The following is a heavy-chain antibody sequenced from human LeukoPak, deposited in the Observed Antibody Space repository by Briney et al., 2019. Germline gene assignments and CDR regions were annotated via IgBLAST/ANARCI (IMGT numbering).Heavy chain of an antibody. V-gene: IGHV3-23*01. Sequence: GGSLRLSCAASGFTFSSHAMSWVRQASAKALECVSDITGSGGNTYYADSVKGRFTISRDNSKNTLYLQMNSLRAEDTAVYYCAKDYGFGELSWGYYSDYWGQGTLVTVSS. CDR1: GFTFSSHA. D-gene: IGHD3-10*01. J-gene: IGHJ4*02. CDR3: AKDYGFGELSWGYYSDY. CDR2: ITGSGGNT.